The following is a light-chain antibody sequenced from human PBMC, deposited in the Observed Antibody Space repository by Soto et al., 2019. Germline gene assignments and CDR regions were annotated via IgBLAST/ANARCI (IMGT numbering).Light chain of an antibody. V-gene: IGKV3-20*01. Sequence: EIVLTQSPGTLSLSPGERATLSCRASQSVSSSYLAWYQQKPGQAPRLLIYGASSRATGIPDRFSGSGSGTDFTLTISRLEPEDFAVYYCQQYASSPRFTLGPGTKVDIK. J-gene: IGKJ3*01. CDR3: QQYASSPRFT. CDR2: GAS. CDR1: QSVSSSY.